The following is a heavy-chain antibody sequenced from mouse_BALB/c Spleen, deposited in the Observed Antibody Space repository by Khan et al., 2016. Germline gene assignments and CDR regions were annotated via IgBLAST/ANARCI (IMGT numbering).Heavy chain of an antibody. Sequence: EVQLQESGPDLVKPSQSLSLTCTVTGYSITSGYSWHWIRQFPENKLEWMGYIHYSGSTNYHPSLKSRISITRDISKNQFFLQLISVTTEDTATYYCARDYYAWFAYWGQGTLVTVSA. V-gene: IGHV3-1*02. CDR1: GYSITSGYS. CDR2: IHYSGST. CDR3: ARDYYAWFAY. J-gene: IGHJ3*01. D-gene: IGHD1-1*01.